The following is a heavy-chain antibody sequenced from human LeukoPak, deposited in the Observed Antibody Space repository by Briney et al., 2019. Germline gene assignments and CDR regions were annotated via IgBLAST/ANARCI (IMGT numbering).Heavy chain of an antibody. J-gene: IGHJ6*02. V-gene: IGHV3-23*01. CDR1: GFTFSSYA. D-gene: IGHD2-2*01. CDR2: ISGSGGST. CDR3: AKHPLGYCSSTSCYQGGYYYYGKDV. Sequence: GSLRLSCADSGFTFSSYAISWVRQAPGKGLEWVSAISGSGGSTYYADSVKGRFTISSDNSKNTLYLQMNSLRAEDTAVYYCAKHPLGYCSSTSCYQGGYYYYGKDVWGQGTTVTVSS.